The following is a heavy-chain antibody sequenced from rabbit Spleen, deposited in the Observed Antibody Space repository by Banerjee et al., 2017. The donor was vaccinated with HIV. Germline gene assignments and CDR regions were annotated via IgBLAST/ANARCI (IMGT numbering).Heavy chain of an antibody. V-gene: IGHV1S47*01. CDR2: IDPVFGST. D-gene: IGHD7-1*01. CDR1: GFDFSSYG. Sequence: QEQLVESGGGLVQLGGSLKLSCKASGFDFSSYGVSWVRQAPGKGLEWIGYIDPVFGSTVYASWVNGRFTISSHNAQNTLYLQLNSLTAADTATYFCVREAGYAGYGDGNLWGPGTLVTVS. J-gene: IGHJ4*01. CDR3: VREAGYAGYGDGNL.